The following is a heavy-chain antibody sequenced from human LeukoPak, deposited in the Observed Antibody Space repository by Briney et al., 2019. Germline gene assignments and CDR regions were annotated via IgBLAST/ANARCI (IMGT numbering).Heavy chain of an antibody. V-gene: IGHV1-2*06. D-gene: IGHD4/OR15-4a*01. Sequence: GASVKVSCKASGYTFTGYYMHWVRQAPGQGLEWMGRINPNSGGTNYAQKFQGRVTMTRDTSISTAYMELSRLRSEDTAVYYCGGCPYYYYYGMDVWGQGTTVTVSS. J-gene: IGHJ6*02. CDR3: GGCPYYYYYGMDV. CDR1: GYTFTGYY. CDR2: INPNSGGT.